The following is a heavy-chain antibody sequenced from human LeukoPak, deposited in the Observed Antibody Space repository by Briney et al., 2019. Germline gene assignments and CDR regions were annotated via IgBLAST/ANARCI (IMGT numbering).Heavy chain of an antibody. Sequence: GRSLRLSCAASGFTFSNYGMHRVRQAPGKGLERVAVISYEGSNKYYADSLKGRFTISRDNSKNTLYLQMNSLRAEDTAVYYCAKHRMAEYTYGSYYFDYWGQGTLVTVSS. V-gene: IGHV3-30*18. D-gene: IGHD5-18*01. CDR1: GFTFSNYG. J-gene: IGHJ4*02. CDR2: ISYEGSNK. CDR3: AKHRMAEYTYGSYYFDY.